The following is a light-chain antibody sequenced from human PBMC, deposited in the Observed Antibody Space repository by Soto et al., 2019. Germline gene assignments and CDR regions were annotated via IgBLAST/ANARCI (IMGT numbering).Light chain of an antibody. CDR1: SSNIGAGYD. V-gene: IGLV1-40*01. CDR3: QYFDSGLSGSV. CDR2: ANN. Sequence: QSVLTQPPSLSGAPGQRITISCAGSSSNIGAGYDVQWYQFLPGTAPKVLIYANNNRPSGVPDRFSGSKSGTSASLAITGLQAADEADYYCQYFDSGLSGSVFGTGTKVTVL. J-gene: IGLJ1*01.